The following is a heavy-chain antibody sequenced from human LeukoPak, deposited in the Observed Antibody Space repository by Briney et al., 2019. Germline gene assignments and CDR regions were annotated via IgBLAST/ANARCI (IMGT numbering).Heavy chain of an antibody. Sequence: GGSLRLSCAASGFTFSSYAMSWVRQAPGKGLEWVSAISGSGGSTYYADSVKGRFTISRDDSKNTLYLQMNSLRVEDTATYYCAKVAHYYYGSESYYFFEHWGQGTPVTASS. D-gene: IGHD3-10*01. CDR3: AKVAHYYYGSESYYFFEH. CDR1: GFTFSSYA. CDR2: ISGSGGST. J-gene: IGHJ4*02. V-gene: IGHV3-23*01.